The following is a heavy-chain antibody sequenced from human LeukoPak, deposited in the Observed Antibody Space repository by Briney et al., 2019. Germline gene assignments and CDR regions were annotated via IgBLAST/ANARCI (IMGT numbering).Heavy chain of an antibody. D-gene: IGHD3-9*01. Sequence: PGGSLRLSCAASGFTFSSYGMSWVRQAPGKGLEWVSAISGSGGSTYYADSVKGRFTISRDNSKNTLYLQMNSLRAEDTAVYYCAKDPGRYFDWLLSSYEDDAFDIWGQGTMVTVSS. CDR1: GFTFSSYG. CDR2: ISGSGGST. V-gene: IGHV3-23*01. CDR3: AKDPGRYFDWLLSSYEDDAFDI. J-gene: IGHJ3*02.